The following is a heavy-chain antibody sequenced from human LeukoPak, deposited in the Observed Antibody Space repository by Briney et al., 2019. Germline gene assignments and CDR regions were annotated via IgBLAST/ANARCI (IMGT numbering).Heavy chain of an antibody. V-gene: IGHV3-30*18. J-gene: IGHJ4*02. CDR1: GFTFSSYG. CDR3: AKVGYSSLHDY. D-gene: IGHD6-19*01. Sequence: GGSLRHSCAASGFTFSSYGMHWVRQAPGKGLEWVAVISYDGSNKYYADSVKGRFTISRDNSKNTLYLRMNSLRAEDTAVYYCAKVGYSSLHDYWGQGTLVTVSS. CDR2: ISYDGSNK.